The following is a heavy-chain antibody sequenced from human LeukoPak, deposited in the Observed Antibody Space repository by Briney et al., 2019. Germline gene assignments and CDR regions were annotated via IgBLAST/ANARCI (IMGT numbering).Heavy chain of an antibody. Sequence: GGSLRLSCAASGFTFSSYAMRWVRQAPGKGLEWVSAISGSGGSTYYADSVKGRFTISRDNSKNPLYLQMNSLRADDTAVYYCAKDGPGPYMEVWGRGTTVTVSS. V-gene: IGHV3-23*01. CDR1: GFTFSSYA. CDR3: AKDGPGPYMEV. D-gene: IGHD3-10*01. J-gene: IGHJ6*03. CDR2: ISGSGGST.